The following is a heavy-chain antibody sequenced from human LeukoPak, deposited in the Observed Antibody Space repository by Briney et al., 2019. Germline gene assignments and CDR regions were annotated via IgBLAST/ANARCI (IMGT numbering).Heavy chain of an antibody. V-gene: IGHV3-15*01. D-gene: IGHD2-15*01. CDR1: GFSDAW. J-gene: IGHJ4*02. CDR3: AKIGGIGYWRYYFDY. Sequence: GGSLTLSCATSGFSDAWMSWVRQAPGKGLEWIGRIKNKPDGGTTDYAAPVKGRFSISRDYSKNTLYLQMNSLRAEDTAVYYCAKIGGIGYWRYYFDYWGQGTLVTVSS. CDR2: IKNKPDGGTT.